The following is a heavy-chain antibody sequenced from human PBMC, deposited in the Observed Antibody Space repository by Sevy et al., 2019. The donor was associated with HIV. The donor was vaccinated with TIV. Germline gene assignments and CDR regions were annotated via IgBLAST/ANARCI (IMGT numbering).Heavy chain of an antibody. V-gene: IGHV4-39*01. CDR2: IFFSGST. D-gene: IGHD3-10*01. CDR3: ARQGGLVDRAFDY. J-gene: IGHJ4*02. CDR1: GVSISSSSYD. Sequence: ETLSLTCTVSGVSISSSSYDWGWIRQPPGKGLEWIASIFFSGSTYYIPSLKSRVTISVDTSKNQFSLKLNSVTAADTALYYCARQGGLVDRAFDYWGQGTLVTVSS.